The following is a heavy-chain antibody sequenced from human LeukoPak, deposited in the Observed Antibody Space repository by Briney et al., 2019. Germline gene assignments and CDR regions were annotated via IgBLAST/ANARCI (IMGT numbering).Heavy chain of an antibody. CDR1: GFTFSSYW. D-gene: IGHD2-15*01. CDR2: IKADGSEK. J-gene: IGHJ4*02. V-gene: IGHV3-7*04. Sequence: RGSLRLSCAASGFTFSSYWMSWVRQAPGKGLEWVANIKADGSEKYYVDSVKGRFTVSRDNAKNSLYLQMNSLTAEDTGLYYCARYCGGGSCFDYWGRGTLVTVSS. CDR3: ARYCGGGSCFDY.